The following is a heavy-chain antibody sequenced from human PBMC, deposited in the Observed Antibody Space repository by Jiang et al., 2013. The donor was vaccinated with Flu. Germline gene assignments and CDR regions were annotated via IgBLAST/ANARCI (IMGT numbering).Heavy chain of an antibody. V-gene: IGHV1-18*01. CDR2: ISAYNGNT. J-gene: IGHJ4*02. CDR1: GYTFTSYG. CDR3: ARDGTYYYDVGRAFDY. Sequence: GAEVKKPGASVKVSCKASGYTFTSYGISWVRQAPGQGLEWMGWISAYNGNTNYAQKLQGRVTMTTDTSTSTAYMELRSLRSDDTAVYYCARDGTYYYDVGRAFDYVGPGNPGHRLL. D-gene: IGHD3-22*01.